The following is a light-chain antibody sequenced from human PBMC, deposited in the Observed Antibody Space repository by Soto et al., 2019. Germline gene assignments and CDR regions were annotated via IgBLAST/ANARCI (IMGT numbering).Light chain of an antibody. CDR3: QKYNSAPQT. J-gene: IGKJ4*02. V-gene: IGKV1-27*01. CDR1: QGIIDY. CDR2: AAS. Sequence: DIEMTQSPSSLSASVGDRVTMTCRATQGIIDYVAWYQQKPGKPPKLLIYAASTLQSGSPSRFSGNGAGTDFTHTISSLQPEDVATYYCQKYNSAPQTFGAGTKLEIK.